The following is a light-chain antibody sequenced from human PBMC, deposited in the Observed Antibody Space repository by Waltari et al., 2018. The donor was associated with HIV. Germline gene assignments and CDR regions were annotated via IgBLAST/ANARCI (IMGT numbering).Light chain of an antibody. CDR1: SSDIGSYNY. CDR3: SSFAGGDDGVV. V-gene: IGLV2-8*01. J-gene: IGLJ2*01. CDR2: EVN. Sequence: QSALTQPPSASGSPGQSVTISCTGASSDIGSYNYVSWYQQHPDKAPKLIIYEVNKRPSGVPARFFGAKSGNVASLSVSGLQADDEADYFCSSFAGGDDGVVFGGGTKLTVL.